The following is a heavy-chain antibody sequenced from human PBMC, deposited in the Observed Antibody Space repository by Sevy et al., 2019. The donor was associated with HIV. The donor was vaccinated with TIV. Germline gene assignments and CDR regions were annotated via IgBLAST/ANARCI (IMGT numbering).Heavy chain of an antibody. D-gene: IGHD6-25*01. CDR2: ISGSGVST. Sequence: GGSLRLSCAASGFTFSSYDMSWVRQAPGKGLEWVSVISGSGVSTYYAHSVKGRFTISRDNSKNTLYLQLNSLRAEDTAVYYCAKSMGGFAAFDIWGQGTMVTVSS. J-gene: IGHJ3*02. V-gene: IGHV3-23*01. CDR3: AKSMGGFAAFDI. CDR1: GFTFSSYD.